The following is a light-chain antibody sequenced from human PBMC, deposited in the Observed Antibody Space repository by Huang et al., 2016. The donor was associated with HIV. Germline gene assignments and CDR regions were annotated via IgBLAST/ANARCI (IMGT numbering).Light chain of an antibody. CDR3: MQGTHWPGT. CDR1: PSLVSRDGDTY. CDR2: QVA. J-gene: IGKJ1*01. Sequence: DVVMTQSPLSLPVTLGQPASIFCRSSPSLVSRDGDTYLNWFQQRPGQSPRRLIYQVASRDSGVPHRFSGSGSGTHFTLGINTVEAEDVAIYYCMQGTHWPGTFGPGTKM. V-gene: IGKV2-30*01.